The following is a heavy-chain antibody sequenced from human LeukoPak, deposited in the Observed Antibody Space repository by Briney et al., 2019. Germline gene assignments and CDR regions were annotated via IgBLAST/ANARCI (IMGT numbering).Heavy chain of an antibody. CDR1: GYTFTGYY. CDR3: ASNTKYYEGSGHYVFDF. D-gene: IGHD3-22*01. CDR2: INPNSGGT. J-gene: IGHJ4*02. V-gene: IGHV1-2*02. Sequence: ASVKVSCKASGYTFTGYYMHWVRQAPGQGLEWMGWINPNSGGTNYAQKFQGRVTMTRDTSISTAYMELSRLRSDDTAVYYCASNTKYYEGSGHYVFDFWGQGTLVSVSS.